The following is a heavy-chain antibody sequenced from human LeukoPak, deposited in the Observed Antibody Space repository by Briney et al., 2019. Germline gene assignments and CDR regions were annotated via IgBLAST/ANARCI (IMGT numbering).Heavy chain of an antibody. D-gene: IGHD3-10*01. V-gene: IGHV1-2*02. Sequence: ASVKFSCKASGYTFTAYYTHWVRQAPGQGLEWLGWINPNTGGTDYAQKFQGRVTMTRDTSISTVYMELSSLRSDDTAFYYCARDRGSDYWGQGTLVTVSS. CDR1: GYTFTAYY. CDR3: ARDRGSDY. CDR2: INPNTGGT. J-gene: IGHJ4*02.